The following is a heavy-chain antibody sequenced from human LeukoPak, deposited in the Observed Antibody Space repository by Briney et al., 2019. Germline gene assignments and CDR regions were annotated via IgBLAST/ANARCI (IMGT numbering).Heavy chain of an antibody. CDR3: ARDTSPYTGTIWSDAFDI. V-gene: IGHV3-7*01. CDR2: IKQDRSEK. D-gene: IGHD2-2*01. Sequence: GGSLRLSCAVSGFTFSDYWMTWVRQAPGKGLEWVANIKQDRSEKNYVDSVKGRFTISRDNAKNSVYLQMHSLRGEDTAVYYCARDTSPYTGTIWSDAFDIWGQGTMVTVSS. J-gene: IGHJ3*02. CDR1: GFTFSDYW.